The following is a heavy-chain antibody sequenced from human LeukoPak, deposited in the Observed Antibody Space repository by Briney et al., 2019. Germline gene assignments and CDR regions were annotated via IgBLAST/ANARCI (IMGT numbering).Heavy chain of an antibody. CDR1: GFTFSSYS. J-gene: IGHJ6*04. CDR2: ISSSSSYI. D-gene: IGHD3-10*02. Sequence: TGGSLRLSRAASGFTFSSYSMNWVRQAPGKGLEWVSSISSSSSYIYYADSVKGRFTISRDNAKNSLYLRMNSLRAEDTAVYYCAELGITMIGGVWGKGTTVTISS. V-gene: IGHV3-21*01. CDR3: AELGITMIGGV.